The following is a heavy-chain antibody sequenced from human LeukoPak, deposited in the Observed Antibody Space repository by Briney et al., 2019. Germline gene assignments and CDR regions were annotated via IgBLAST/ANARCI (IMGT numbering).Heavy chain of an antibody. J-gene: IGHJ4*02. D-gene: IGHD6-13*01. CDR2: ISSSGSTI. CDR1: GFTFSDYY. Sequence: GGSLRLSCAASGFTFSDYYMSWIRQAPGKGLEWVSYISSSGSTIYYADSVKGRFTISRDNARNSLYLQMNSLRAEDTAVYYCARDKGPAAGSFVYFDYWDQGTLVTVSS. V-gene: IGHV3-11*01. CDR3: ARDKGPAAGSFVYFDY.